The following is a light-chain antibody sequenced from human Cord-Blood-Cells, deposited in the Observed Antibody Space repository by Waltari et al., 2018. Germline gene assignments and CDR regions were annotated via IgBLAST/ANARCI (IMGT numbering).Light chain of an antibody. CDR2: EGS. J-gene: IGLJ2*01. CDR3: CSYAGSSTVV. CDR1: SSDVGSYNL. V-gene: IGLV2-23*01. Sequence: TQPASVSGSPGQSITISCTGTSSDVGSYNLVSWYQQHPGKAPKLMIYEGSKRPSGDSNHFSGSKSGNTASLTIPGLQAQDEADYYCCSYAGSSTVVFGGGTKLTFL.